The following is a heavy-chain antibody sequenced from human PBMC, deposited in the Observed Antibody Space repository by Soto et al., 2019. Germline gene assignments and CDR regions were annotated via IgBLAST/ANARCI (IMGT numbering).Heavy chain of an antibody. V-gene: IGHV3-15*07. J-gene: IGHJ4*02. CDR1: GITFIYAW. Sequence: GESLRLSCAASGITFIYAWMDWVRQAPGKRLEWVGRIKSQASGGTIDYAAPVKGRFTISRDDSKNTVYLQMDSLKTEDTAVYYCTHLLSLAHPYSYLWGQGT. CDR3: THLLSLAHPYSYL. CDR2: IKSQASGGTI. D-gene: IGHD2-21*01.